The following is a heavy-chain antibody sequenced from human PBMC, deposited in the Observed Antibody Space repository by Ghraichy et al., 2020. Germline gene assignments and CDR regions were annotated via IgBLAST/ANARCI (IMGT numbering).Heavy chain of an antibody. CDR1: GGSISSSSYY. Sequence: SETLSLTCTVSGGSISSSSYYWGWIRQPPGKGLEWIANVYYTGSTYYNPSLRGRVAISVDTSKNQFSLRLTSVTAADTAVYYCARRLGSGQPYYDYWGQGSLVTVSS. CDR2: VYYTGST. CDR3: ARRLGSGQPYYDY. D-gene: IGHD7-27*01. V-gene: IGHV4-39*01. J-gene: IGHJ4*02.